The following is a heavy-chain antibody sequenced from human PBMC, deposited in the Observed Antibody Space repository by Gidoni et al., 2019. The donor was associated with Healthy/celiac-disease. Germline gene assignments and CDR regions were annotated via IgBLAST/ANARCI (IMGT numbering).Heavy chain of an antibody. V-gene: IGHV3-53*01. CDR2: IYSGGST. Sequence: EVQLVESGGGLIQPGGCLRPSCAASGFTVSSNYMSWVRQDPGKGLEWVSVIYSGGSTYYADSVKGRFTISRDNSKNTLYLQMNSLRAEDTAVYYCARDFAYYYDSSGYYPDAFDIWGQGTMVTVSS. CDR3: ARDFAYYYDSSGYYPDAFDI. J-gene: IGHJ3*02. CDR1: GFTVSSNY. D-gene: IGHD3-22*01.